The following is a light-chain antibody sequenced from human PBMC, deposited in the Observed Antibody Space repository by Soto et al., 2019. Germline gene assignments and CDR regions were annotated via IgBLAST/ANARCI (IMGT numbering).Light chain of an antibody. V-gene: IGKV1-5*01. CDR2: DAS. CDR3: QQYNSPPWT. CDR1: QSISSW. J-gene: IGKJ1*01. Sequence: DIQMTQSPSTLSASVGDRVTITCRASQSISSWLAWYQQKPGKAPKLLIYDASSLESGVPSRFSGSESGTEFTLTISSLQPDDFATYYCQQYNSPPWTLGKGTKVNIK.